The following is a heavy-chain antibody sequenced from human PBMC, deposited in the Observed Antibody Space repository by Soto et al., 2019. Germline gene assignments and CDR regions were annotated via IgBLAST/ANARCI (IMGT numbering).Heavy chain of an antibody. D-gene: IGHD3-22*01. J-gene: IGHJ4*02. Sequence: SETLSLTCTVSGGSISIGDYYWSCIRQPPGKGLEWIGYIYYSGSTYYNPSLKSRVTISVDTSKNQFSLKLSSVTAADTAVYYCARGYYDSSGIWPVHFDYWGQGTLVTVSS. CDR1: GGSISIGDYY. V-gene: IGHV4-30-4*01. CDR2: IYYSGST. CDR3: ARGYYDSSGIWPVHFDY.